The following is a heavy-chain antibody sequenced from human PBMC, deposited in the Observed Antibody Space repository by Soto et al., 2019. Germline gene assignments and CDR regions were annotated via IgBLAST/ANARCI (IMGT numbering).Heavy chain of an antibody. CDR3: ASSGDGSYVFDY. CDR2: IIPIFGTA. D-gene: IGHD3-10*01. V-gene: IGHV1-69*01. J-gene: IGHJ4*02. CDR1: GVTFSSYA. Sequence: QVQLVQSGAEVQKPGSSVKVSCKASGVTFSSYAISWVRQAPGQGLEWMGGIIPIFGTANYAQKFQGRVTITADESTSTAYMELSSLRSEDTAVYYCASSGDGSYVFDYWCQGTLVTVSS.